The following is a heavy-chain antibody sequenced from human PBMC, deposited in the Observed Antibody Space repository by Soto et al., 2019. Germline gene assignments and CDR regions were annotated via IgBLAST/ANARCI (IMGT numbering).Heavy chain of an antibody. CDR1: GGSISSSSYY. V-gene: IGHV4-39*01. CDR3: ARLPFTYYYDSSGYYDYYYYGMDV. J-gene: IGHJ6*02. CDR2: IYYSGST. Sequence: QLQLQESGPGLVKPSETLSLTCTVSGGSISSSSYYWGWIRQPPGKGLEWIGSIYYSGSTYYNPSLKSRVTISVDTSKNQFSQKLSSVTAADTAVYYCARLPFTYYYDSSGYYDYYYYGMDVWGQGTTVTVSS. D-gene: IGHD3-22*01.